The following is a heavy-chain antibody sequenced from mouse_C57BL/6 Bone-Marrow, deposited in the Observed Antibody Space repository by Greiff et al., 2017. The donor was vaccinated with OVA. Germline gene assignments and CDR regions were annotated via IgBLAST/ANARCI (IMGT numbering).Heavy chain of an antibody. D-gene: IGHD2-4*01. V-gene: IGHV1-53*01. Sequence: VQLQQPGPELVKPGASVKLSCKASGYTFPSYWMHWVKQRPGQGLAWIGNINPSNGGTNYNEKFKSKATLTVDKSSSTAYMQLSSLTSEDSAVYYCARLGDYGEFSYFDYWGQGTTLTVSS. CDR1: GYTFPSYW. J-gene: IGHJ2*01. CDR2: INPSNGGT. CDR3: ARLGDYGEFSYFDY.